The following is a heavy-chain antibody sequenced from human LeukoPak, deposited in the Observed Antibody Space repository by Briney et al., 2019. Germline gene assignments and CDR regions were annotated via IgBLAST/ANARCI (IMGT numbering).Heavy chain of an antibody. Sequence: ASVKVSCKASGYTFTGYYMHWVRQAPGQGLEWMGWINPNSGGTNYAQKFQGRVTMTRDTPISTAYMELSRLRSDDTAVYYCARGNDCGDYFDYWGQGTLVTVSS. V-gene: IGHV1-2*02. J-gene: IGHJ4*02. CDR3: ARGNDCGDYFDY. CDR1: GYTFTGYY. D-gene: IGHD4-17*01. CDR2: INPNSGGT.